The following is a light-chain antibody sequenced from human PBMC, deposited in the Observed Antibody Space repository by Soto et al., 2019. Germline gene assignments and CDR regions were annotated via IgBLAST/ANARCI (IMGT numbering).Light chain of an antibody. J-gene: IGKJ1*01. CDR3: QQYGSSPLT. CDR1: XSLSSTY. CDR2: GAS. Sequence: EIVLTQSPGTLSLSPGERATLSCRASXSLSSTYLAWYQQKPGQAPRLLIYGASNRATGIPDRFSGSGSGTDFTLTINRLEPEDFAVYYCQQYGSSPLTFGQGTKVEIK. V-gene: IGKV3-20*01.